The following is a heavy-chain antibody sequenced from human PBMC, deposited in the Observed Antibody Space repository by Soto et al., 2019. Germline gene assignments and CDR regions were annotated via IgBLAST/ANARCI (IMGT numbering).Heavy chain of an antibody. V-gene: IGHV1-18*04. CDR1: GYTFPNYG. J-gene: IGHJ1*01. D-gene: IGHD2-21*02. CDR2: ISAYNGNT. CDR3: GRDVIPYFGSDCDPGYFHH. Sequence: QVQLVQSGVEVKKPGASVKVSCKASGYTFPNYGINWVRQAPGQGLEWMGWISAYNGNTDYAQKLQCRVTMTTDTSTTTAYMEVTNLRSDDTALYYCGRDVIPYFGSDCDPGYFHHWGQGTLVIVSS.